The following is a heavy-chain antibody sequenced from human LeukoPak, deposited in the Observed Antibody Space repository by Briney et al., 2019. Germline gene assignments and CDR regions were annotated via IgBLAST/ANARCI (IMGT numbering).Heavy chain of an antibody. D-gene: IGHD3-22*01. CDR3: ARHYYDSRHPFDY. Sequence: NPSETLSLTCTVSGGSISSSSYYWGWIRQPPGKGLEWIGSIYYSGSTYYNPSLKSRVTISVDTSKNQFSLKLSSVTAADTAVYYCARHYYDSRHPFDYWGQGTLVTVSS. CDR2: IYYSGST. CDR1: GGSISSSSYY. J-gene: IGHJ4*02. V-gene: IGHV4-39*01.